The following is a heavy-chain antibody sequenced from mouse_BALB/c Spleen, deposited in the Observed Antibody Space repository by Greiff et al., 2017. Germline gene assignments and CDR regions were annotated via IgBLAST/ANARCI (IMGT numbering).Heavy chain of an antibody. V-gene: IGHV5-6-5*01. D-gene: IGHD2-3*01. CDR3: ASPYDGYYGY. Sequence: EVKVVESGGGLVKPGGSLKLSCAASGFTFSSYAMSWVRQTPEKRLEWVASISSGGSTYYPDSVKGRFTISRDNARNILYLQMSSLRSEDTAMYYCASPYDGYYGYWGQGTTLTVSS. CDR2: ISSGGST. J-gene: IGHJ2*01. CDR1: GFTFSSYA.